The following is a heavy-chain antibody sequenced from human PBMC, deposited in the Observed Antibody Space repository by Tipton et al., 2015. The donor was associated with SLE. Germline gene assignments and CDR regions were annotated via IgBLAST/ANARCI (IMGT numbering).Heavy chain of an antibody. CDR3: AKALGGSDAFDI. V-gene: IGHV3-23*03. D-gene: IGHD3-16*01. Sequence: SLRLSCAASGFTFSSYAMSWVRQAPGKGLEWVSVIYSGGSSTYYADSVKGWFTISRDNSKNTLYLQMNSLRAEDTAVYYCAKALGGSDAFDIWGQGTMVTVSS. J-gene: IGHJ3*02. CDR2: IYSGGSST. CDR1: GFTFSSYA.